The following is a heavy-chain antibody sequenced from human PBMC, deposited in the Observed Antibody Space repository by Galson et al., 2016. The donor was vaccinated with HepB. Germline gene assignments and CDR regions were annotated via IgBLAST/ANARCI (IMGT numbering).Heavy chain of an antibody. CDR1: GDSLSELS. CDR3: ARSVAARYYYYYGLDV. Sequence: SVKVSCKVSGDSLSELSMHWVRQAPGQGLEWMGWISVHNGNTNLAEKFQGRVTLTTDTSTSTAYMELRNLTSGDTAVYYCARSVAARYYYYYGLDVWGQGTTVIASS. CDR2: ISVHNGNT. V-gene: IGHV1-18*01. D-gene: IGHD6-6*01. J-gene: IGHJ6*02.